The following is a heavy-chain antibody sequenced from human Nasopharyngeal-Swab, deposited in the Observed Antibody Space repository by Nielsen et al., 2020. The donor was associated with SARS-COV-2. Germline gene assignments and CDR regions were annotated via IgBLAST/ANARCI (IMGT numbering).Heavy chain of an antibody. CDR3: ARDWGGGSRNWFDP. Sequence: SETLSLTCTVSGGSISSSSYYWGWIRQPPRKGLEWIGSIYYSGSTYYNPSLKSRVTISVDTSKNQFSLKLSSVTAADTAVYYCARDWGGGSRNWFDPWGQGTLVTVSS. CDR2: IYYSGST. V-gene: IGHV4-39*07. D-gene: IGHD2-15*01. CDR1: GGSISSSSYY. J-gene: IGHJ5*02.